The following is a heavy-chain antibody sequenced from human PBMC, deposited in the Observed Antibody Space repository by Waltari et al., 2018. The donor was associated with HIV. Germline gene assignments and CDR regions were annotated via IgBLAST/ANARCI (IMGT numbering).Heavy chain of an antibody. CDR2: ISNDGNNR. V-gene: IGHV3-30*03. J-gene: IGHJ4*02. CDR3: ARGMGYGGSAEGFDY. Sequence: QVQLVESGGGVVQPGTSLRLSCAASGFTFSDYGIHWVRQAPGKVLSWVAVISNDGNNRTHADSVKGRFSISRDNSKNTLYLQMNSLRVEDTAVDYCARGMGYGGSAEGFDYWGQGTLVTVSS. D-gene: IGHD5-18*01. CDR1: GFTFSDYG.